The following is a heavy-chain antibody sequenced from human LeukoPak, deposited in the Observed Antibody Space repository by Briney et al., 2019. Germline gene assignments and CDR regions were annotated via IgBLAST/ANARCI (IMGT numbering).Heavy chain of an antibody. V-gene: IGHV1-18*01. CDR1: GYTFTSYD. CDR2: INPNSGNT. D-gene: IGHD3-22*01. Sequence: ASVKVSCKASGYTFTSYDINWVRQATGQGLEWMGWINPNSGNTNYAQKLQGRVTMTTDTSTSTAYMELRSLRSDDTAVYHCARGIPSGDSSGYNDYWGQGTLVTVSS. J-gene: IGHJ4*02. CDR3: ARGIPSGDSSGYNDY.